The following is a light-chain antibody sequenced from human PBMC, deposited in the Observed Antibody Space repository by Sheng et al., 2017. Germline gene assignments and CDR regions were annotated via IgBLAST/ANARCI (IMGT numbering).Light chain of an antibody. J-gene: IGKJ1*01. CDR3: QQYNNWSGT. CDR2: GAS. Sequence: EIVMTQSPVTLSVSPGERATLSCRASQSVSSSLAWYQQKPGQAPRLLIYGASTRATGIPARFSGSGSGTEFTLTISSLQSEDFAVYYCQQYNNWSGTFGQGTKVEIK. CDR1: QSVSSS. V-gene: IGKV3-15*01.